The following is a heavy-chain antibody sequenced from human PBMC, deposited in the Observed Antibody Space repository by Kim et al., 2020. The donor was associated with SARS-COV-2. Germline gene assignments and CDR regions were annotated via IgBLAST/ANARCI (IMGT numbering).Heavy chain of an antibody. CDR3: AKDRWAHTAIVKGGFD. CDR2: ITEDGDKT. D-gene: IGHD5-18*01. J-gene: IGHJ5*01. V-gene: IGHV3-23*01. CDR1: GFTFSSFA. Sequence: GGSLRLSCAASGFTFSSFAMAWVRQTPERGLEWVSFITEDGDKTYYADSVKGRFAISRDNSRNTVFLQMNSLRVEDTAIYYCAKDRWAHTAIVKGGFD.